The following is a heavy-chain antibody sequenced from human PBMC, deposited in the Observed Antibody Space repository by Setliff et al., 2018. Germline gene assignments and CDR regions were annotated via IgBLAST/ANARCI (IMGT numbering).Heavy chain of an antibody. D-gene: IGHD2-15*01. CDR3: ARDRPMVVVADNLALFDH. V-gene: IGHV1-18*01. Sequence: ASVKVSCKASGYSFPSYGSSWVRQAPGQGPEWMGWISAYNGFIIYAQMFQGRVIMTTDTSTSTAYMELRSLRSDDTAVYYCARDRPMVVVADNLALFDHWGQGTLVTVSS. CDR2: ISAYNGFI. J-gene: IGHJ4*02. CDR1: GYSFPSYG.